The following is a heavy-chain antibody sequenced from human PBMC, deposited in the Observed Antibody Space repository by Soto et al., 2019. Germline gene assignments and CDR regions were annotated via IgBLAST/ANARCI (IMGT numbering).Heavy chain of an antibody. CDR3: AKGKLAGTIPSGWGYYMDV. Sequence: EVQLVESGGDLVQPGRSLRLSCAASGFTSDDYAMHWVRQAPGKGLEWVSGIAWTGGSTGYADSVKGRFTISRDSAKNSLYLQMNRLRTEDTALYYCAKGKLAGTIPSGWGYYMDVWGKGTTVTVSS. D-gene: IGHD3-16*01. V-gene: IGHV3-9*02. CDR1: GFTSDDYA. J-gene: IGHJ6*03. CDR2: IAWTGGST.